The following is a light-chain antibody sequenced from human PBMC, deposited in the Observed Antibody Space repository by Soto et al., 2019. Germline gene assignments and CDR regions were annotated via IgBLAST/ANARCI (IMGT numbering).Light chain of an antibody. V-gene: IGLV2-14*01. J-gene: IGLJ1*01. Sequence: QSALTQPASVSGSPGQSITISCTVTSRDVGNYNYVSWYQQDPGKAPKLIIYEVSNRPSGVSSRFSGSKSDNTASLTISGLQAEDEADYYCSSYTSTSTLYVFGTGTKVTVL. CDR3: SSYTSTSTLYV. CDR2: EVS. CDR1: SRDVGNYNY.